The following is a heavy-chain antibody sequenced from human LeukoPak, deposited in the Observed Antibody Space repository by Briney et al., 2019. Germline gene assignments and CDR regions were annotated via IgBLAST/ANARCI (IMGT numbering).Heavy chain of an antibody. D-gene: IGHD1-26*01. V-gene: IGHV5-51*01. J-gene: IGHJ4*02. CDR3: ARPGGTYYVDY. CDR2: IYPGVSDT. CDR1: GYSFTSYW. Sequence: GGSLEISWQGSGYSFTSYWIAWVRQLPGKGQEWVVIIYPGVSDTRYSPSFQGQVTISANKSISTAYLQWSSLKASDTAMYYCARPGGTYYVDYWGQGTLVTVSS.